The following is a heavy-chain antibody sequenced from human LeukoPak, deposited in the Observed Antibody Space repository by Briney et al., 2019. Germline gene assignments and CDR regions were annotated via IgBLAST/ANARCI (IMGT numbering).Heavy chain of an antibody. J-gene: IGHJ6*04. CDR1: GCSVSSSSYY. Sequence: PSETLSLTCAVSGCSVSSSSYYCSWIPQPPGQGLEWIGYIYYSGSNNYNPSLKSRVTISVDTSKNQVSLKLSSVTAADTAVYYCARARITMARGGFYGMDVWGKGTTVTVAS. CDR2: IYYSGSN. CDR3: ARARITMARGGFYGMDV. D-gene: IGHD3-10*01. V-gene: IGHV4-61*01.